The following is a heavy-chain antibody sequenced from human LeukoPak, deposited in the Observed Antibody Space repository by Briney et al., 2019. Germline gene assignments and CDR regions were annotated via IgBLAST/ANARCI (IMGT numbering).Heavy chain of an antibody. CDR1: GGPLSSGGYY. CDR2: IYYSGST. J-gene: IGHJ4*02. CDR3: ARGYEHSPFDY. V-gene: IGHV4-31*03. Sequence: TSETLSLTCTFSGGPLSSGGYYWSWIRPPPGKGPEWIGYIYYSGSTYCNPSLRSRVTISVDTSKNQFSLKLSSVTAADTAVYYCARGYEHSPFDYWGQGTLVTVSS. D-gene: IGHD5-12*01.